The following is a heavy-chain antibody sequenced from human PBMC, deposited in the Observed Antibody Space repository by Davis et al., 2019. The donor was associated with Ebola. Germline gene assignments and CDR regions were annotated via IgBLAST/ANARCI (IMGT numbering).Heavy chain of an antibody. Sequence: KVSCKGSGYSFTSYWIGWVRQMPGKGLEWMGIVYPSDSDTRYSPSFQGQVTISADKSISTAYLQWSSLKASDTAMYYCARLGTASGRVGDYWGQGTLVTVSS. CDR2: VYPSDSDT. V-gene: IGHV5-51*01. CDR1: GYSFTSYW. D-gene: IGHD2-21*02. CDR3: ARLGTASGRVGDY. J-gene: IGHJ4*02.